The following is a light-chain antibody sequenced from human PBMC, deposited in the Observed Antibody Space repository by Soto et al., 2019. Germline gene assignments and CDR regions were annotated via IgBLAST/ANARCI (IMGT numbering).Light chain of an antibody. CDR1: SSNIGRNS. V-gene: IGLV1-44*01. CDR2: GNN. Sequence: QSVLTQAPSVSGTPGQRVTITCSGSSSNIGRNSVNWYQHLPGTAPKLLTHGNNHRPSGVPDRFSGSKSGTSDSLAISGLQHEDEADYCCAAWDDSLNEYVFGDGTKVTVL. J-gene: IGLJ1*01. CDR3: AAWDDSLNEYV.